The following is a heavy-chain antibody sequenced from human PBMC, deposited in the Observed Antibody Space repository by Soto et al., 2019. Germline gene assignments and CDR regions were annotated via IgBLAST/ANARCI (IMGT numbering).Heavy chain of an antibody. Sequence: GSLRLSCAASGFTFSNYGMHWVRQAPGKGLEWVALIWYDGSNTYYADSVKGRFTIPRDNSKNTLSLQMNSLRAEDTAVYYCVRVFVCSGASCRPWDAFDVWGQGTMVTVSS. D-gene: IGHD2-15*01. CDR1: GFTFSNYG. V-gene: IGHV3-33*01. CDR3: VRVFVCSGASCRPWDAFDV. CDR2: IWYDGSNT. J-gene: IGHJ3*01.